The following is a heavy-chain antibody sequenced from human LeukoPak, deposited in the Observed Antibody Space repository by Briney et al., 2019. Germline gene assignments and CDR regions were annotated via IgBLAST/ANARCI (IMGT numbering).Heavy chain of an antibody. Sequence: PSETLSLTCTVSGYSISSGYYWGWIRQPPGKGLEWIGSIYHSGSTYYNPSLKSRVTISVDTSKNQFSLKLSSVTAADTAVYYCAKGSKGVVFTRDYYMDVWGKGTTVTISS. J-gene: IGHJ6*03. CDR3: AKGSKGVVFTRDYYMDV. V-gene: IGHV4-38-2*02. D-gene: IGHD3-3*01. CDR2: IYHSGST. CDR1: GYSISSGYY.